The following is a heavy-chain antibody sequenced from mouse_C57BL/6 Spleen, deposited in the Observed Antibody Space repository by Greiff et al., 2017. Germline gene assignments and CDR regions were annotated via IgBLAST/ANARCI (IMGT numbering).Heavy chain of an antibody. CDR3: ARPTGSSLDY. Sequence: QVQLQQSGPELVKPGASVKISCKASGYAFSSSWMNWVKQRPGKGLEWIGRIYPGDGDTNYNGKFKGKATLTADKSSSTAYMQLSSLTSEDSAVYFCARPTGSSLDYWGQGTTLTVSS. CDR1: GYAFSSSW. CDR2: IYPGDGDT. J-gene: IGHJ2*01. V-gene: IGHV1-82*01. D-gene: IGHD1-1*01.